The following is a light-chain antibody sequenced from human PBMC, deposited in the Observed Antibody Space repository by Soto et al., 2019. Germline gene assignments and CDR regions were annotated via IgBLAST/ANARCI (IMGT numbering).Light chain of an antibody. CDR1: QSVSSNY. Sequence: IALTQSPGTPSLSPGERATLSCRARQSVSSNYLAWYQQKSGQAPRLLIYGASSRATGIPDRFSGSGSGTDFTLTISRLEPEDFAVYYCQQYGGSPRTFGQGTKVEIK. CDR3: QQYGGSPRT. J-gene: IGKJ1*01. V-gene: IGKV3-20*01. CDR2: GAS.